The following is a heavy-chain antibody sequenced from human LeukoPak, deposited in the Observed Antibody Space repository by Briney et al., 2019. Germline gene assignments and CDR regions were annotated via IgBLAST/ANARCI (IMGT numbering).Heavy chain of an antibody. V-gene: IGHV1-69*13. Sequence: GASVKVSCKASGGTFSSYAISWVRQAPGQGLEWMGGIIPIFGTANYAQKFQGRVTITADESTSTAYMELSSLRSEDTAVYHCAKSRDSSGYLGLSAYWGQGTLVTVSS. D-gene: IGHD3-22*01. CDR1: GGTFSSYA. CDR2: IIPIFGTA. CDR3: AKSRDSSGYLGLSAY. J-gene: IGHJ4*02.